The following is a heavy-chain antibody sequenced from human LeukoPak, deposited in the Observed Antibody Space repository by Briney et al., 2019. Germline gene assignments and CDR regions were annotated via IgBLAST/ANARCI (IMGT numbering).Heavy chain of an antibody. CDR2: ISSSSSYI. D-gene: IGHD4-17*01. Sequence: GGSLRLSCAASGFTFSSYSMNWVRQAPGKGLEWVSSISSSSSYIYYADSVKGRFTISRDNAKNSLYLQMNSLRAEDTAVYYCARDSDYGDQIDYWGQGTLVTVSS. V-gene: IGHV3-21*01. J-gene: IGHJ4*02. CDR3: ARDSDYGDQIDY. CDR1: GFTFSSYS.